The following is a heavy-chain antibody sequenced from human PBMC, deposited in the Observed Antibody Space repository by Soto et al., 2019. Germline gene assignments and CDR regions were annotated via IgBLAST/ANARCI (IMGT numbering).Heavy chain of an antibody. CDR2: ISSSSGAM. V-gene: IGHV3-48*01. Sequence: PGGSLRLSCAASGVTFSSYNMNWVRQAPGKGLEWISYISSSSGAMIYADSVKGRFTISRDNAKSSLYLQMNSLRAEDTAVYYCAREDFGVVIYYYYMDVWGKGTTVTVSS. CDR3: AREDFGVVIYYYYMDV. CDR1: GVTFSSYN. J-gene: IGHJ6*03. D-gene: IGHD3-3*01.